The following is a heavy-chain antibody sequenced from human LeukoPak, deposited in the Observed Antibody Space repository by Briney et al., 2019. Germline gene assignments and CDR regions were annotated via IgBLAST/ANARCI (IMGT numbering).Heavy chain of an antibody. Sequence: WASVKVSCKASGYTFTGYYMHWVRQAPGQGLEWMGWINPNSGGTNYAQKFQGRVTMTRDTSISTAYMELSRLRSDDTAVYYCARMGSSGPYYYYYYYMDVWGKGTTVTISS. CDR3: ARMGSSGPYYYYYYYMDV. V-gene: IGHV1-2*02. CDR1: GYTFTGYY. CDR2: INPNSGGT. D-gene: IGHD6-19*01. J-gene: IGHJ6*03.